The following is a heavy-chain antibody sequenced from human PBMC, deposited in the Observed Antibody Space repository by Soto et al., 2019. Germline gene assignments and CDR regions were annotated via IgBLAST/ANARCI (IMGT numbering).Heavy chain of an antibody. CDR2: IIPILGIA. CDR3: ARDDWYDFWSGYYTY. V-gene: IGHV1-69*04. CDR1: GGTLSSYT. Sequence: GASVKVSCKASGGTLSSYTISWVRQAPGQGLEWMGRIIPILGIANYAQKFQGRVTITADKSTSTAYMELSSLRSEDTAVYYCARDDWYDFWSGYYTYWGQGTLVTVSS. J-gene: IGHJ4*02. D-gene: IGHD3-3*01.